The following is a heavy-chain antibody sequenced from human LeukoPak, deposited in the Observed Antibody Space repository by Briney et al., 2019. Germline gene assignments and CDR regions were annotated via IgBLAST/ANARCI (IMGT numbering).Heavy chain of an antibody. J-gene: IGHJ4*01. Sequence: GESLKISCKGSGYSFSNYWIGWVRQMPGKGLEWMGLIYPGDSDTRYSPSFQGQVTISVDNSITTAYLQWSSLKASDTAMYFCAGVAGGQGSLLWFGESLLPNSYFDFWGHGTLVTVSS. D-gene: IGHD3-10*01. CDR1: GYSFSNYW. V-gene: IGHV5-51*01. CDR2: IYPGDSDT. CDR3: AGVAGGQGSLLWFGESLLPNSYFDF.